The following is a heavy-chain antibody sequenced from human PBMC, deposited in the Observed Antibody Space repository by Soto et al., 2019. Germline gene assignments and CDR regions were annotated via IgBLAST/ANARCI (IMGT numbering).Heavy chain of an antibody. CDR2: IYYSGST. V-gene: IGHV4-59*01. Sequence: PSETLSLTCAVYGGSFSGYYWSWIRQPPGKGLEWIGYIYYSGSTNYSPSLKSRVTISVDTSKNQFSLKLSSVTAADTAVYYCARDSGSGWYYFDYWGQGTLVTVSS. D-gene: IGHD6-19*01. CDR1: GGSFSGYY. J-gene: IGHJ4*02. CDR3: ARDSGSGWYYFDY.